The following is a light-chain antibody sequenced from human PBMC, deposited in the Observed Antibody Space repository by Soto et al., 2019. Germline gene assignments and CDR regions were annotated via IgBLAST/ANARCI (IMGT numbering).Light chain of an antibody. CDR1: SSNIGAGYD. Sequence: QSVLTQPPSVSVAPGQRVTISCTGSSSNIGAGYDVHWYQQLPGTAPKLLIYGNSNRPSGVLDRFSGSKSGTSASLAITGLQAEDEADYYCQSYDSSLSGYVVGTGTKVPVL. CDR2: GNS. CDR3: QSYDSSLSGYV. V-gene: IGLV1-40*01. J-gene: IGLJ1*01.